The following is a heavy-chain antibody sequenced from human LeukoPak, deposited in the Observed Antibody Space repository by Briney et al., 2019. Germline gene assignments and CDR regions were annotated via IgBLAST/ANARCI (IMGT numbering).Heavy chain of an antibody. V-gene: IGHV1-2*02. Sequence: ASVKVSCKASGYTFTSYYMNWVRQAPGQGLEWMGWINPNSGGTNYAQKFQGRVTMTRDTSISTAYMELSRLRSDDTAVYYCARNLGYDYVWGSYRVYNWFDPWGQGTLVTVSS. CDR2: INPNSGGT. J-gene: IGHJ5*02. D-gene: IGHD3-16*02. CDR3: ARNLGYDYVWGSYRVYNWFDP. CDR1: GYTFTSYY.